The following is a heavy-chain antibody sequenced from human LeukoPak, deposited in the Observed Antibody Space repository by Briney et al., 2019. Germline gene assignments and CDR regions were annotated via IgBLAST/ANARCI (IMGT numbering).Heavy chain of an antibody. CDR1: GFTFSNYV. V-gene: IGHV3-30*04. D-gene: IGHD6-6*01. CDR2: ISYDGTKK. CDR3: ARDIAARLDY. Sequence: GRSLRLSCAASGFTFSNYVMQWVRQAPGKGLEWVALISYDGTKKYYADSAKGRFTISRDNSKNTLDLQMNSLRADDSAVYYCARDIAARLDYWGQGSLVTVSS. J-gene: IGHJ4*02.